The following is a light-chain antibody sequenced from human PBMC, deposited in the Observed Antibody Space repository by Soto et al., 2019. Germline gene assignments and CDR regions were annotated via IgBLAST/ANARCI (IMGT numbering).Light chain of an antibody. CDR3: MQGLQTPA. V-gene: IGKV2-28*01. CDR1: QSPQHSNGYNY. Sequence: DIVMTQSPLSLPVTPGEPASISCKSSQSPQHSNGYNYLDWYLQKPGQSPQTLTYLASNRASGVPGRFSGSGSGRDFTVKISRVEAEDVGVYYCMQGLQTPAFGRGTKVEIK. J-gene: IGKJ1*01. CDR2: LAS.